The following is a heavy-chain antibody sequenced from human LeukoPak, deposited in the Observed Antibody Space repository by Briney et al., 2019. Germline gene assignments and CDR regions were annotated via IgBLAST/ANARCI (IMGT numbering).Heavy chain of an antibody. J-gene: IGHJ4*02. CDR3: VRGGNEQAFAY. D-gene: IGHD1-1*01. CDR1: GCSISSYY. V-gene: IGHV4-4*07. Sequence: SETLSLTCTVSGCSISSYYWSWIRQPPGKGLEWIWRIYTSGSTNYNPSLKSRGFISVDTTKNQSSLQLISVIAAETAVFYCVRGGNEQAFAYWGQGTLVTVSS. CDR2: IYTSGST.